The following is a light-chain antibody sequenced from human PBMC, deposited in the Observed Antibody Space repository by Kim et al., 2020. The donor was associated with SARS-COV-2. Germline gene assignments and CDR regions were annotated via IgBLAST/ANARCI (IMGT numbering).Light chain of an antibody. J-gene: IGLJ2*01. Sequence: VSPGQTASITCSGDKLGDKYACWYQQKPGQSPVLVIYQDSKRPSGIPERFSGSNSGNTATLTISGTQAMDEADYYCQAWDSSTVVFGGGTQLTIL. CDR1: KLGDKY. CDR3: QAWDSSTVV. CDR2: QDS. V-gene: IGLV3-1*01.